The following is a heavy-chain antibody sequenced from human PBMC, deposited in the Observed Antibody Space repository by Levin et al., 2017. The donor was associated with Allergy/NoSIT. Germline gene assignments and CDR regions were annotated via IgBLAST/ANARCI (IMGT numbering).Heavy chain of an antibody. CDR2: IWYDGSNK. D-gene: IGHD6-19*01. CDR3: ARDLFGYSSGWPGDGMDV. V-gene: IGHV3-33*01. J-gene: IGHJ6*02. Sequence: GGSLRLSCAASGFTFSSYGMHWVRQAPGKGLEWVAVIWYDGSNKYYADSVKGRFTISRDNSKNTLYLQMNSLRAEDTAVYYCARDLFGYSSGWPGDGMDVWGQGTTVTVSS. CDR1: GFTFSSYG.